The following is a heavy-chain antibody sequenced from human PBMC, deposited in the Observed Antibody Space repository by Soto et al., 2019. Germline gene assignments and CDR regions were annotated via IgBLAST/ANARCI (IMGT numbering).Heavy chain of an antibody. Sequence: GASVKVSCKASGGTFSSYAISWVRQAPGQGLEWMGGIIPIFGTANYAQKFQGRVTITADESTSTAYMELSSLRSEDTAVYYCARPIKIWSGSRYYYGMDVWGQGTTVTXSS. J-gene: IGHJ6*02. V-gene: IGHV1-69*13. CDR2: IIPIFGTA. CDR3: ARPIKIWSGSRYYYGMDV. CDR1: GGTFSSYA. D-gene: IGHD3-3*01.